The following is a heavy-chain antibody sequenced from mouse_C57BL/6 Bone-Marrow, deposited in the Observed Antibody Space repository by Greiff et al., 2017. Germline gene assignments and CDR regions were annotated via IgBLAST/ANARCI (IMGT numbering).Heavy chain of an antibody. V-gene: IGHV1-50*01. CDR1: GYTFTSYW. CDR3: AGSNYEGDY. J-gene: IGHJ2*01. D-gene: IGHD2-5*01. CDR2: IDPSDSYT. Sequence: VQLQQPGAELVKPGASVKLSCKASGYTFTSYWMPWVKQRPGQGLEWIGEIDPSDSYTNYNPKFKGKATLTVDTSSSTAYMQLSSLTSEDSAVYDGAGSNYEGDYWGQGTTLTVSS.